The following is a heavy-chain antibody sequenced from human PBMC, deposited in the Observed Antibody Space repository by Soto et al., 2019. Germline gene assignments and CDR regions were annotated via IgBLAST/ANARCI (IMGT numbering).Heavy chain of an antibody. CDR3: ARDGAGDIVATTKMGYYYYGMDV. V-gene: IGHV3-21*01. D-gene: IGHD5-12*01. J-gene: IGHJ6*02. CDR1: GFTFRRYS. Sequence: GGSLRLSCAASGFTFRRYSMNGVRQAPGTVLECVSSISSSSSYIYYADSVKGRFTISRDNAKNSLYLQMNILRAEDTAVYYCARDGAGDIVATTKMGYYYYGMDVWGQGTTVTVSS. CDR2: ISSSSSYI.